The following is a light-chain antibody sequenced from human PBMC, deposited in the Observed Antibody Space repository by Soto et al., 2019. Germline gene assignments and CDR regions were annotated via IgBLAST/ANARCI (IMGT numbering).Light chain of an antibody. Sequence: EIVLTQSPGTLSLSPGERATLSCRASQSVSSSYLAWYQQKPGQAPRLLIYGASSRATGIPDRFSGSGSGTDFTLTISRLEPEDFAVYYRQQYGSSRTFGQGTKGDIK. J-gene: IGKJ1*01. CDR3: QQYGSSRT. V-gene: IGKV3-20*01. CDR1: QSVSSSY. CDR2: GAS.